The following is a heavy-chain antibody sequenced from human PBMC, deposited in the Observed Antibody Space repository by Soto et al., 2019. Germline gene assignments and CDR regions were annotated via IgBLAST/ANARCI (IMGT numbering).Heavy chain of an antibody. D-gene: IGHD2-15*01. CDR1: GYSFTSYW. J-gene: IGHJ5*02. CDR2: IYPGDSDT. Sequence: GEPRKICCKGSGYSFTSYWIGWVRQMPGEGRGWMGIIYPGDSDTRYSQSFQGQVTISADKSISTAYLQWSSLKASDTAMYYCLGRPCYYSSGGSFCSFLLDPWGQGTLDTDYS. V-gene: IGHV5-51*01. CDR3: LGRPCYYSSGGSFCSFLLDP.